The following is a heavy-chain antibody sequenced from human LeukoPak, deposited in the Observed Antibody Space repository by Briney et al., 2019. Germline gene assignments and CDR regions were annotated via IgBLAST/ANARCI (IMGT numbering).Heavy chain of an antibody. D-gene: IGHD1-26*01. V-gene: IGHV3-23*01. CDR2: ISGSGASL. CDR1: RFTFSSYA. J-gene: IGHJ4*02. Sequence: GGTLRLSCAASRFTFSSYAMYWVRQAPGKGLEWVSCISGSGASLDYADSVKGRFTISRDNSKNTLFLHMSSLRTEDTAVYYCARSGSYLEDPYYFDYWGQGTLVTVSS. CDR3: ARSGSYLEDPYYFDY.